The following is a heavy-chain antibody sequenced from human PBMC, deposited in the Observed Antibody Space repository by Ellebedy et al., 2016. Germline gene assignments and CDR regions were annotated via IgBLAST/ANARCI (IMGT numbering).Heavy chain of an antibody. CDR2: MTVSGDYT. CDR3: ARGVGSGWFDP. Sequence: GESLKISCAASGFTFSSYAMSWVRQAPGKGPEWVSSMTVSGDYTYYADSVKGRFTISRDNSKNTLYLQMSSLRAEDTAVYYCARGVGSGWFDPWGQGTLVTVSS. V-gene: IGHV3-23*01. D-gene: IGHD2-15*01. J-gene: IGHJ5*02. CDR1: GFTFSSYA.